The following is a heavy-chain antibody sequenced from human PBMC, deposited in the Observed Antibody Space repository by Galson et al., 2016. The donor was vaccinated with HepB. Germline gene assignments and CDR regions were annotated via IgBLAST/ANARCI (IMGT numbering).Heavy chain of an antibody. Sequence: SLRLSCAASGFSFYNNWWMSWVRRAPGKGLEWVANIKRDESEKYYVDSVKGRFTISRDNAKKSLYLQMDNLRVEDTAVYYCVRDRRLIGIRTGGYFDYWGQGTLVTVSS. CDR2: IKRDESEK. CDR3: VRDRRLIGIRTGGYFDY. CDR1: GFSFYNNWW. V-gene: IGHV3-7*03. D-gene: IGHD2/OR15-2a*01. J-gene: IGHJ4*02.